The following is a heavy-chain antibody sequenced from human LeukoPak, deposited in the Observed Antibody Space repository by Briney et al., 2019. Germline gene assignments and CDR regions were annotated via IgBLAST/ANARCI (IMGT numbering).Heavy chain of an antibody. V-gene: IGHV4-39*01. Sequence: SETLSLTCSVSGGSISSSHYYWGWIRQPPGKGLEWIGSIYYSGSTDYNTSLRSRLTISVDMSKNQFSLKMRSVTAADTAIYYCARRIMIFGVAAYMDVWGKGTTVTVSS. CDR3: ARRIMIFGVAAYMDV. CDR1: GGSISSSHYY. D-gene: IGHD3-3*01. J-gene: IGHJ6*03. CDR2: IYYSGST.